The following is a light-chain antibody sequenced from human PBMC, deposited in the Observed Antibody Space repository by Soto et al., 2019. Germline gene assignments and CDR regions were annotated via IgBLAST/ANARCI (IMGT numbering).Light chain of an antibody. CDR2: AAS. CDR3: QQSYSTLGT. J-gene: IGKJ5*01. Sequence: DIQMTQSPSSLSASVGDRVTITCRASQSISSYLNWYQQKPGKAPKLLIYAASSLQSGVPSRFGGSGSGTDFTLTISSLQPEDFATYYCQQSYSTLGTFGQGTRLEI. V-gene: IGKV1-39*01. CDR1: QSISSY.